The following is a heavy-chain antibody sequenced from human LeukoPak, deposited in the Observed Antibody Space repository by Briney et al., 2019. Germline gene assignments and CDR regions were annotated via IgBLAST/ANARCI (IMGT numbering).Heavy chain of an antibody. D-gene: IGHD6-19*01. J-gene: IGHJ4*02. V-gene: IGHV3-7*01. CDR2: IKQDGSEK. CDR3: AREYAAVAGSPFCF. CDR1: GFTFSSYW. Sequence: QSGGSLRLSCAASGFTFSSYWMSWVRQAPGKGLEWVANIKQDGSEKYYVDSVKGRFTISRDNAKKSLYLQMNSLRAEDTAGYYFAREYAAVAGSPFCFWGQGTLGPGS.